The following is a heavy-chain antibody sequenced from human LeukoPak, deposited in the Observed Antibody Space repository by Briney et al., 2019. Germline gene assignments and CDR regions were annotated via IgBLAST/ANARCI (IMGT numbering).Heavy chain of an antibody. J-gene: IGHJ4*02. D-gene: IGHD3-10*01. CDR3: ASSTITMVRGIFDY. CDR2: IYTSGST. Sequence: SETLSLTCTVSGGSISSGSYYWSWIRQPAGKGLEWIGRIYTSGSTNYNPSLKSRVTISVDTSKNQFSLKLSSVTAADTAVYYCASSTITMVRGIFDYWGQGTLVTVSS. V-gene: IGHV4-61*02. CDR1: GGSISSGSYY.